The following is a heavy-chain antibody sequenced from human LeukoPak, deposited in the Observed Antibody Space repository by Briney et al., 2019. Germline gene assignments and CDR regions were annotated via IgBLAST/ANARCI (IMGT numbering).Heavy chain of an antibody. CDR2: IYYSGST. J-gene: IGHJ4*02. Sequence: SETLSLTCTVSGGSISSYYWSWIRQPPGKGLEWIGYIYYSGSTNYNPSLKSRVTISVDTSKNQFSLKLSSVNAADTAVYYCATQRVVVSGFDYWGQGTLVTVSS. CDR3: ATQRVVVSGFDY. D-gene: IGHD3-22*01. V-gene: IGHV4-59*01. CDR1: GGSISSYY.